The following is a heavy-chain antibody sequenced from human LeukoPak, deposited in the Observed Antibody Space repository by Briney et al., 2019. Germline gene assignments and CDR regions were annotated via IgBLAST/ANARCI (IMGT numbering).Heavy chain of an antibody. V-gene: IGHV3-23*01. CDR1: GFTFDSSV. J-gene: IGHJ4*02. CDR2: ISSSGGST. Sequence: GGSLRLSCTASGFTFDSSVMSWVRQAPGKGLEWVSAISSSGGSTYYADSVKGRFTISRDNSKNTLFLQMNSLRAEDTAVYYCAKDKRITIFGVVILFFDYWGQGTLVTVSS. CDR3: AKDKRITIFGVVILFFDY. D-gene: IGHD3-3*01.